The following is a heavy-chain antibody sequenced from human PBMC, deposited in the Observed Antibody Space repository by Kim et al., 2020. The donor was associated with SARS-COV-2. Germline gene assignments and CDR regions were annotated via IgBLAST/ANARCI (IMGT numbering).Heavy chain of an antibody. V-gene: IGHV1-18*01. CDR2: ISAYNGNT. CDR3: AREPNYYDSSGYLY. J-gene: IGHJ4*02. D-gene: IGHD3-22*01. CDR1: GYSFITYS. Sequence: ASVKVSCKASGYSFITYSISWVRQAPGQGLEWMGWISAYNGNTNYAQKLQGRVTMTTDTSTSTAYMELRSLRSDDTAVYYCAREPNYYDSSGYLYWGQGTLVTVSS.